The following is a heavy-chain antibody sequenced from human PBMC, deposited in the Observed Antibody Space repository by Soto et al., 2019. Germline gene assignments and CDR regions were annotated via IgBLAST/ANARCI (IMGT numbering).Heavy chain of an antibody. J-gene: IGHJ4*02. CDR1: GYTFISYG. Sequence: GASVKVSCKASGYTFISYGISWVRQAPGQGLEWMGWISAYNGNTNYAQKLQGRVTMTTDTSTSTAYMELRSLRSDDTAMYYCARCITMVRGSSYHKDYWGKGTRGTVSS. CDR2: ISAYNGNT. V-gene: IGHV1-18*04. CDR3: ARCITMVRGSSYHKDY. D-gene: IGHD3-10*01.